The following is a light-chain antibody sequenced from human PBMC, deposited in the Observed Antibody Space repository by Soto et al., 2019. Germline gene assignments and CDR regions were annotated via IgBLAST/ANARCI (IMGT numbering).Light chain of an antibody. J-gene: IGLJ2*01. V-gene: IGLV2-8*01. Sequence: QSALTQPPSASGSPGQSVTISCTGTSSDVGGYNYVSWYQQHPGKAPKLMIYEVSKRPSGVPDRFSGSKSGNTASLTVSGLQAEDEADNYCRSYAGSKGVFVGGTKLTVL. CDR3: RSYAGSKGV. CDR1: SSDVGGYNY. CDR2: EVS.